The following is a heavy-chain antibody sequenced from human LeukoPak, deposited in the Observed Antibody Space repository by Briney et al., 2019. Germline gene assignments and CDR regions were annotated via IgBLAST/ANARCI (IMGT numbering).Heavy chain of an antibody. CDR1: GGSFSGYY. CDR3: ARTAPVNWFDP. D-gene: IGHD4-17*01. V-gene: IGHV4-34*01. J-gene: IGHJ5*02. CDR2: INHSGST. Sequence: PSETLSLTCAVYGGSFSGYYWSWIRQPPGKGLEWIGEINHSGSTNYNPSLKSRVTISVDTSKNQFSLKLSSVTAADTAVYYCARTAPVNWFDPWGQGTLVTVSS.